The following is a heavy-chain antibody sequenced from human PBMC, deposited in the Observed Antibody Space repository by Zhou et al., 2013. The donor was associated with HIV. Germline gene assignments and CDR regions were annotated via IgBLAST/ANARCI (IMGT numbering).Heavy chain of an antibody. V-gene: IGHV1-69*05. CDR2: IIPIFGTT. CDR1: GGTFSSDA. J-gene: IGHJ6*03. D-gene: IGHD3-10*01. Sequence: QVQLVQSGAEVKRPGSSVKVSCKASGGTFSSDAISWVRQAPGQGLEWMGGIIPIFGTTNYAQKFQGRVTIITDESTSTAYMEVSSLRSEDTAVYYCARGVRGLNYYYYYMDVWGKGTTVTVSS. CDR3: ARGVRGLNYYYYYMDV.